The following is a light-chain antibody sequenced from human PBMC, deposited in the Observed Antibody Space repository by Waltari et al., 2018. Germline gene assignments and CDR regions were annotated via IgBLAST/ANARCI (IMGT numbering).Light chain of an antibody. CDR1: QSVSRA. J-gene: IGKJ1*01. Sequence: EIVLTQSPGTLSLSLGERATVSCRASQSVSRALAWYQQKPCQAPRLLIYGASTRATGIPDRFSASGSGTDFSLTISRREPDDFAVYYCQHYLRLPVTFGQGTTVEI. V-gene: IGKV3-20*01. CDR3: QHYLRLPVT. CDR2: GAS.